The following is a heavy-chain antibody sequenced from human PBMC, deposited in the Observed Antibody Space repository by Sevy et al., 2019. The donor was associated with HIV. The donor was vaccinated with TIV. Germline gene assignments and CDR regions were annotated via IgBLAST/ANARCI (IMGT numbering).Heavy chain of an antibody. CDR2: ISGSGGST. CDR1: GFTFSSYA. CDR3: AKAETYYYDSSGIISVHYYYYYMDV. J-gene: IGHJ6*03. D-gene: IGHD3-22*01. Sequence: VGSLRLSCAASGFTFSSYAMSWVRQAPGKGLEWVSAISGSGGSTYYADSVKGRFTISRDNSKNTLYLQMNSLRAEDTAVYYCAKAETYYYDSSGIISVHYYYYYMDVWGKGTTVTVSS. V-gene: IGHV3-23*01.